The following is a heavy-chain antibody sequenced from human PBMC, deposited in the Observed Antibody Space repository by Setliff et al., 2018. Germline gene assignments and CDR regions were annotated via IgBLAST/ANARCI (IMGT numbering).Heavy chain of an antibody. CDR2: IIPVFRTA. V-gene: IGHV1-69*13. Sequence: ASVKVSCKASGGTFRSDGFNWVRQAPGQGLEWMGRIIPVFRTAKYAPKFQDSVIITADVSTRTAYMDLSSLRSVDTAIYYCARDSQLGFYYFDTWGRGTLVTVSS. CDR3: ARDSQLGFYYFDT. D-gene: IGHD1-1*01. J-gene: IGHJ4*02. CDR1: GGTFRSDG.